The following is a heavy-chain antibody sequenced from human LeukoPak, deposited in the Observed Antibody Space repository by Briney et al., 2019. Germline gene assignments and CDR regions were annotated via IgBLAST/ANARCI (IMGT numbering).Heavy chain of an antibody. J-gene: IGHJ3*02. CDR1: GGSISSYY. CDR2: IYYSGST. D-gene: IGHD3-22*01. Sequence: SETLSLACTVSGGSISSYYWSWLRQPPGKGLEWIGYIYYSGSTNYNPSLKSRVTISVDTSKNQFSLKLSSVPAADTAVYYCARDLYYDSSTDAFDIWGQGTMVTVSS. CDR3: ARDLYYDSSTDAFDI. V-gene: IGHV4-59*12.